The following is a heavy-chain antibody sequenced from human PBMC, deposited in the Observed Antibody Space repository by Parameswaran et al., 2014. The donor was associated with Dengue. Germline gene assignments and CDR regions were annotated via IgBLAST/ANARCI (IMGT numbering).Heavy chain of an antibody. D-gene: IGHD3-9*01. J-gene: IGHJ4*02. CDR2: IHHSGRT. CDR3: ARDGAGYYNLGY. V-gene: IGHV4-4*02. Sequence: WIRQPPGKGLEYIGEIHHSGRTNYSPSLKSRVTISVDKSKNHFSLTLISVTAADTAVYYCARDGAGYYNLGYWGQGTLVTVSS.